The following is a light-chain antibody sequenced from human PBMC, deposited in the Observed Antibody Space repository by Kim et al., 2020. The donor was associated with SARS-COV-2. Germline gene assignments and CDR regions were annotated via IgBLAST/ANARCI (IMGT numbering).Light chain of an antibody. V-gene: IGKV1-39*01. J-gene: IGKJ4*01. CDR1: QSISSY. Sequence: SASVGDRVTITCRASQSISSYLNWYQQKPGKAPKLLIYAASSLQSGVPSRFSGSGSGTDFTLTISSLQPEDFATYYCQQSYSTPRTFGGGTKVEI. CDR2: AAS. CDR3: QQSYSTPRT.